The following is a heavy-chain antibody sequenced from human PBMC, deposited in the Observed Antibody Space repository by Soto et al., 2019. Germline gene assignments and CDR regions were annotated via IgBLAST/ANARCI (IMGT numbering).Heavy chain of an antibody. CDR2: INHSGST. J-gene: IGHJ6*02. CDR3: ASRGEGMVYYYYYSGMDV. D-gene: IGHD2-21*01. Sequence: SETLSLTCAVYGGSFSGYYWSWIRQPPGKGLEWIGEINHSGSTNYNPSLKSRVTISVDTSKNQFSLKLSSVTAADTAVYYCASRGEGMVYYYYYSGMDVWGQGTTVT. CDR1: GGSFSGYY. V-gene: IGHV4-34*01.